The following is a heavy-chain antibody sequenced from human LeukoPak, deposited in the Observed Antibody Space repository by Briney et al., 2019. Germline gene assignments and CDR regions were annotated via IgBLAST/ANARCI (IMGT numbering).Heavy chain of an antibody. CDR2: IYYSGST. J-gene: IGHJ4*02. D-gene: IGHD3-22*01. CDR3: ASGPVYYDSSGYYY. Sequence: SETLSLTCTVSGGSISSSSYYWGWIRQPPGKGLEWIGSIYYSGSTYYNPSLKSRVTISVDTSKNQFSLKLSSVTAADTAVYYCASGPVYYDSSGYYYWGQGTLVTVSS. CDR1: GGSISSSSYY. V-gene: IGHV4-39*01.